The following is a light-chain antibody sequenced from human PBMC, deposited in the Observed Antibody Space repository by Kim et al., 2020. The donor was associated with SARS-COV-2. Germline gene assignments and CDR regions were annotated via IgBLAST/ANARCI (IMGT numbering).Light chain of an antibody. CDR3: QQRDNWPLT. Sequence: EIVLTQSPATLSLSPGERATLSCRASQSISTYLDWYQQKPGQAPRLLITHISSRATGIPARFSGSGSGTDFTLTISSLEPEDVALYYCQQRDNWPLTFGGGTKVEIK. CDR1: QSISTY. V-gene: IGKV3-11*01. CDR2: HIS. J-gene: IGKJ4*01.